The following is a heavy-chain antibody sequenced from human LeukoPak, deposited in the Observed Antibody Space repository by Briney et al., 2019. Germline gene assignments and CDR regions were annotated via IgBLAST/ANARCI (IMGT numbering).Heavy chain of an antibody. V-gene: IGHV4-34*01. CDR1: GGSFSGYY. J-gene: IGHJ6*02. CDR3: ARAPGLGYCSGGSCYYYYYYGMDV. CDR2: INHSGST. Sequence: SDTLSLTRAVYGGSFSGYYWSWIRQPPGKGLEWIGEINHSGSTNYNPSLKSRVTISVDTSKNQFSLKLSSVTAADTAVYYCARAPGLGYCSGGSCYYYYYYGMDVWGQGTTVTVSS. D-gene: IGHD2-15*01.